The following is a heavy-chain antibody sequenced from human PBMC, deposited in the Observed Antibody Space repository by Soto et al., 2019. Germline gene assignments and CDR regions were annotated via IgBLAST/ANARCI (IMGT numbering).Heavy chain of an antibody. V-gene: IGHV3-30-3*01. J-gene: IGHJ6*02. CDR1: GFTVSNYA. D-gene: IGHD2-2*01. CDR3: SRGGDIVVVPVDTYYYYGLDV. Sequence: QVQLVESMGGVVQPGRSLRLSCAASGFTVSNYAMHWVRQAPGKGLKWVAFISYDGINKYYADSVKGRFTISRDNSKNTLYLQMNSLRAEDTAVYYCSRGGDIVVVPVDTYYYYGLDVWGQGTTVTVSS. CDR2: ISYDGINK.